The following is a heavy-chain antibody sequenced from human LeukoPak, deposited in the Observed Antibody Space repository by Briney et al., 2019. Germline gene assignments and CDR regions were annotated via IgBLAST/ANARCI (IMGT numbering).Heavy chain of an antibody. D-gene: IGHD2-2*01. CDR2: IKQDGSEK. J-gene: IGHJ6*04. Sequence: PGGSLRLSCAASGFTFSSYWMVWVRQAPGKGLEWVASIKQDGSEKYYVDSMKGRFTISRDNAMNSLYLQMNSLRAEDTAVYYCARMPRGPDVWGKGTTVTVSS. CDR3: ARMPRGPDV. V-gene: IGHV3-7*01. CDR1: GFTFSSYW.